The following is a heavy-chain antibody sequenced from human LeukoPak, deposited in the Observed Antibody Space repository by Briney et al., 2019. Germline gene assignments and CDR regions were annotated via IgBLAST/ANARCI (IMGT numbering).Heavy chain of an antibody. D-gene: IGHD5-24*01. Sequence: PSETLSLTCAVYGGSFSGYYWSWIRQPPGKGLEWIGEINHSGSTHYTPSLKSRVTISVDTSDNKFSLKMISVTAADAAVYYCALGYNDIWELWGRGTLVTVSS. CDR2: INHSGST. CDR1: GGSFSGYY. CDR3: ALGYNDIWEL. V-gene: IGHV4-34*01. J-gene: IGHJ4*02.